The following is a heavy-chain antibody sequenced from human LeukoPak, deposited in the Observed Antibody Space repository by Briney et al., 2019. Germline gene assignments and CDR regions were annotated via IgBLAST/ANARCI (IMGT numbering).Heavy chain of an antibody. Sequence: PSETLSLTCTVSGGSISSGSYYWSWIRQPAGKGLEWIGRIYTSGSTNYNPSLESRVTISVDTSKNQFSLKLSSVTAADTAVYYCAGGGVAAAGTYYFDYWGQGTLVTVSS. CDR3: AGGGVAAAGTYYFDY. CDR2: IYTSGST. D-gene: IGHD6-13*01. V-gene: IGHV4-61*02. CDR1: GGSISSGSYY. J-gene: IGHJ4*02.